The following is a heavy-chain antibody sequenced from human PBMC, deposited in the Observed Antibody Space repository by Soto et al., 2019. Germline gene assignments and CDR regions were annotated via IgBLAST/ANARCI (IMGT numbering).Heavy chain of an antibody. J-gene: IGHJ4*02. CDR2: ISGSGGST. V-gene: IGHV3-23*01. CDR1: GFTFSSYA. CDR3: ATDRRKAAARVGGSDY. D-gene: IGHD1-26*01. Sequence: EVQLLESGGGLVQPGGSLRLSCAASGFTFSSYAMSWVRQAPGKGLEWVSAISGSGGSTYYADSVTGRFTISRDNSKNTLYLQMNSLRAEDTAVYYCATDRRKAAARVGGSDYWGQGTLVTVSS.